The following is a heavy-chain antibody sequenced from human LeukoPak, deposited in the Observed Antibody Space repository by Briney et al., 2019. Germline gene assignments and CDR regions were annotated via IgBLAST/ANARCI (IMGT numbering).Heavy chain of an antibody. CDR2: IVSHGAST. CDR1: GFTFSSYA. J-gene: IGHJ4*01. D-gene: IGHD3-3*01. CDR3: ARVWRYDFWSAFDY. Sequence: PGGSLRLSCAASGFTFSSYAMHWVRQAPGKGLEYVSGIVSHGASTYYANSVKGRFTISRDNSKNTLYLQMGSLRAEDMAVYYCARVWRYDFWSAFDYWGQGTLVIVSS. V-gene: IGHV3-64*01.